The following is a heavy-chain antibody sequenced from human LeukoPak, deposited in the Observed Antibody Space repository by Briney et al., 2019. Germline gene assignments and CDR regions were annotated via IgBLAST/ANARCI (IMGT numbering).Heavy chain of an antibody. J-gene: IGHJ4*02. Sequence: PGGSLRLSCTASGFTFSNNAMNWVRQAPGKGLEWVSGISGSGGSTYYADFVKGRFTISRDNPKNTLYLQVISLRAEDTAVYYCAKSPMGNYYDSSGYYYASFDCWAQGTLVTVSS. D-gene: IGHD3-22*01. CDR1: GFTFSNNA. CDR3: AKSPMGNYYDSSGYYYASFDC. CDR2: ISGSGGST. V-gene: IGHV3-23*01.